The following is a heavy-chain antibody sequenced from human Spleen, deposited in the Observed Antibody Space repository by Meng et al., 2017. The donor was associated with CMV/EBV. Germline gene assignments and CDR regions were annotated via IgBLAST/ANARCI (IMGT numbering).Heavy chain of an antibody. CDR1: GFTFSSYW. D-gene: IGHD3/OR15-3a*01. CDR2: IKQDGSEK. V-gene: IGHV3-7*01. Sequence: GGSLRLSCAASGFTFSSYWMSWVRQAPGKGLEWVANIKQDGSEKYYVDSVKGRFTTSRDNAKNSLYLQMNSLRAEDTAVYYCARDRWAGYLPRSTYLQVRFDYWGQGTLVTVSS. J-gene: IGHJ4*02. CDR3: ARDRWAGYLPRSTYLQVRFDY.